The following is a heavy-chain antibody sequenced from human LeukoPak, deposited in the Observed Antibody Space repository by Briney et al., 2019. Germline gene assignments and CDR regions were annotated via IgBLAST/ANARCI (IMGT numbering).Heavy chain of an antibody. CDR3: ARDRPREMYYYDPGDAFDI. CDR2: ISAYNGNT. V-gene: IGHV1-18*01. D-gene: IGHD3-22*01. Sequence: ASVKVSRKASGYTFTSYGISWVRQAPGQGLEWMGWISAYNGNTNYAQKLQGRVTMTTDTSTSTAYMELRSLRSDDTAVYYCARDRPREMYYYDPGDAFDIWGQGTMVTVSS. J-gene: IGHJ3*02. CDR1: GYTFTSYG.